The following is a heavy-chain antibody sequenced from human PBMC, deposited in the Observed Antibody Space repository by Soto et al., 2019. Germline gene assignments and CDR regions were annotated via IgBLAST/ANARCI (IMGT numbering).Heavy chain of an antibody. CDR1: GYTFTGYY. D-gene: IGHD3-3*01. Sequence: AVKVSCKASGYTFTGYYMHWVRPAPGQGLEWMGWINPNSGGTNYAQKFQGRVTMTRDTSISTAYMELSRLRSDDTAVYYCARDPVLRFLEWLPPFDYWGQGTLVTVSS. CDR2: INPNSGGT. V-gene: IGHV1-2*02. CDR3: ARDPVLRFLEWLPPFDY. J-gene: IGHJ4*02.